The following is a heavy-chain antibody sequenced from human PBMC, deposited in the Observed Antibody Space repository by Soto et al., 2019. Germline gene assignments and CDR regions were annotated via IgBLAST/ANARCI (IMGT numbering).Heavy chain of an antibody. V-gene: IGHV1-24*01. CDR3: ATIRPYYDILTGYFGDYFDY. J-gene: IGHJ4*02. CDR2: FDPEDGET. D-gene: IGHD3-9*01. CDR1: GYTFTNYA. Sequence: ASVKVSCKASGYTFTNYAFTWVRQAPGQGLEWVGGFDPEDGETIYAQKFQGRVTMTEDTSTDTAYIELSSLRSEDTAVYYCATIRPYYDILTGYFGDYFDYWGQGTLVTVSS.